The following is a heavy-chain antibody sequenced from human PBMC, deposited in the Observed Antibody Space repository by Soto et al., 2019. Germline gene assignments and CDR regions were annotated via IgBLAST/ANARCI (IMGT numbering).Heavy chain of an antibody. D-gene: IGHD1-26*01. CDR2: ISSNGGST. CDR1: GFTFSSYA. J-gene: IGHJ4*02. CDR3: ARGGSDFDY. Sequence: VQLVESGGGLVQPGGSLRLSCAASGFTFSSYAMHWVRQAPGKGLEYVSAISSNGGSTYYANSVKGRFTISRDNSKNTLYLQMGSLRAEDMAVYYCARGGSDFDYWGQGTLVTVSS. V-gene: IGHV3-64*01.